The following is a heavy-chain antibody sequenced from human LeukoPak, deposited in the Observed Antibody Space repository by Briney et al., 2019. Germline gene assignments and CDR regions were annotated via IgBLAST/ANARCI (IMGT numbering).Heavy chain of an antibody. D-gene: IGHD3-10*01. CDR1: GYTFTSYY. CDR3: ARDSKEMELVAIDLHWFGP. Sequence: ASVKVSCKASGYTFTSYYMHWVRQAPGQGLEWMGIINPSGGSTSYAQKFQGRVTMTRDTSTSTVYMELSSLRSEDTAVYYCARDSKEMELVAIDLHWFGPWGQGTLVTASS. CDR2: INPSGGST. V-gene: IGHV1-46*01. J-gene: IGHJ5*02.